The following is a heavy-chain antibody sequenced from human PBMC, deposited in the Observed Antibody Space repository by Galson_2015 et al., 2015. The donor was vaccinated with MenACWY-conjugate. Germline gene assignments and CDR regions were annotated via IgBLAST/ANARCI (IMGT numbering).Heavy chain of an antibody. CDR1: GFTFSSYW. Sequence: SLRLSCAASGFTFSSYWMTWVRQAPGKGLEWVANVNQDGSEIYYVDSVRGRFTISRDNAKNSLYLQLNSLRAEDTAVYYCARATNMIVVVMGYWGQGAVVAVSS. CDR2: VNQDGSEI. CDR3: ARATNMIVVVMGY. V-gene: IGHV3-7*03. J-gene: IGHJ4*02. D-gene: IGHD3-22*01.